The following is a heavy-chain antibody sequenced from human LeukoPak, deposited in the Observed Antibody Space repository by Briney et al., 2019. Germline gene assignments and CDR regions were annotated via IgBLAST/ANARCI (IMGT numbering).Heavy chain of an antibody. J-gene: IGHJ4*02. D-gene: IGHD1-26*01. V-gene: IGHV3-53*05. CDR2: IYSGVGT. CDR1: GFTVSSNY. CDR3: AKDWGPSGSYFSVY. Sequence: PGGSLRLSCAASGFTVSSNYMSWVRQAPGKGLEWVSVIYSGVGTYYADSVKGRFTISRDSSKNTLYLQMNSLRAEDTAVYYCAKDWGPSGSYFSVYWGQGTLVTVSS.